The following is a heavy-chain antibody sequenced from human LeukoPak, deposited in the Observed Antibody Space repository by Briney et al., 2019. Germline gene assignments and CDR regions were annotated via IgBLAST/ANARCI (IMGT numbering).Heavy chain of an antibody. D-gene: IGHD6-25*01. V-gene: IGHV4-39*07. J-gene: IGHJ4*02. Sequence: SETLSLTCTVSGGSISSSSYYWGWIRQPPGKGLEWIGSIYYNGNTYYNPSLQSRVTISVDTSTNQFSLKLNSVIAADTAVYYCARATAAPSSYFFDHWGQGTLVTVSS. CDR3: ARATAAPSSYFFDH. CDR2: IYYNGNT. CDR1: GGSISSSSYY.